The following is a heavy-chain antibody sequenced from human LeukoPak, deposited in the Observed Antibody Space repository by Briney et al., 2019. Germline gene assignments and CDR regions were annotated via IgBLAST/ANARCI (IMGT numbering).Heavy chain of an antibody. CDR2: ISSSSSTI. Sequence: GGSLRLSCAASGFTFSSYSMNWVRQAPGKGLEWVSYISSSSSTIYYADSVKGRFTISRDNAKNSLYLQMNSLRAEDTAVYYCARDRDYGDYLNGFDPWGQRTLVTVSS. D-gene: IGHD4-17*01. V-gene: IGHV3-48*01. J-gene: IGHJ5*02. CDR1: GFTFSSYS. CDR3: ARDRDYGDYLNGFDP.